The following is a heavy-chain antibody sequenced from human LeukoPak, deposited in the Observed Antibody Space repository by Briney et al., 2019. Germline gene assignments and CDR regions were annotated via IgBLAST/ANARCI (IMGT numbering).Heavy chain of an antibody. CDR2: INSDGSST. Sequence: GGSLRLSCAASGFTFSSYWMHWVRQAPGKGLVWVSRINSDGSSTSYADSVRGRFSISRDNAKNTLYLQMNSLRAEDTAVYYCARDMGGITPPVWGKGTTVTVSS. D-gene: IGHD3-10*01. V-gene: IGHV3-74*01. CDR1: GFTFSSYW. CDR3: ARDMGGITPPV. J-gene: IGHJ6*04.